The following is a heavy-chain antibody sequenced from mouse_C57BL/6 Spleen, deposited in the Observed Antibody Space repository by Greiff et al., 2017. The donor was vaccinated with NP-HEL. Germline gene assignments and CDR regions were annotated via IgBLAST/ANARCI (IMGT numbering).Heavy chain of an antibody. CDR3: ARRTITTVVAKGTHWYFDV. CDR1: GYTFTSYW. J-gene: IGHJ1*03. CDR2: IHPNSGST. Sequence: QVQLQQPGAELVKPGASVKLSCKASGYTFTSYWMHWVKQRPGQGLEWIGMIHPNSGSTNYNEKFKSKATLTVDKSSSTAYMQLSSLTSEDSAVYYCARRTITTVVAKGTHWYFDVWGTGTTVTVSS. D-gene: IGHD1-1*01. V-gene: IGHV1-64*01.